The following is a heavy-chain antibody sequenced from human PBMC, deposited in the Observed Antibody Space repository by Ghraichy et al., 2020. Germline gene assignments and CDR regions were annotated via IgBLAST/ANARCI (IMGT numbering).Heavy chain of an antibody. CDR1: GFTFSNAW. Sequence: GGSLRLSCAASGFTFSNAWMSWVRQAPGKGLEWVGRIKSKTDGGTTDYAAPVKGRFTISRDDSKNTLYLQMNSLKTEDTAVYYCTTDLISTDWKVVIVHYYYYGMDVWGQGTTVTVSS. CDR2: IKSKTDGGTT. CDR3: TTDLISTDWKVVIVHYYYYGMDV. J-gene: IGHJ6*02. D-gene: IGHD3-22*01. V-gene: IGHV3-15*01.